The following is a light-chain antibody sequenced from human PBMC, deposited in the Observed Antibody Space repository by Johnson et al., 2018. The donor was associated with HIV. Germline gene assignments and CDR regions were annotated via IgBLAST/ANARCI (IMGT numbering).Light chain of an antibody. CDR1: SSNIGNNY. J-gene: IGLJ1*01. CDR3: GTWHSSLNGYV. V-gene: IGLV1-51*01. Sequence: QSVLTQPPSVSAAPGQKVTISCSGSSSNIGNNYVSWYQQLPETAPKLLIYDNNKRPSGIPDRFSGSKSATSATLGITGLQTGDEADYYCGTWHSSLNGYVFGSGTKVTVL. CDR2: DNN.